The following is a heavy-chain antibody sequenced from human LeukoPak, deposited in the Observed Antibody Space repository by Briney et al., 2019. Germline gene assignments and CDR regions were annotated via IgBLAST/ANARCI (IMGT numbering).Heavy chain of an antibody. J-gene: IGHJ3*02. Sequence: SETLSLTCTVSGGSISSYYWSWIRLPPGKGLEWIGYIYYSGSTNYNPSLKSRVTISVDTSKNQFSLKLSSVTAADTAVYYCARGNYDFWSGYLVNAFDIWGQGTMVTVSS. CDR3: ARGNYDFWSGYLVNAFDI. V-gene: IGHV4-59*12. CDR1: GGSISSYY. D-gene: IGHD3-3*01. CDR2: IYYSGST.